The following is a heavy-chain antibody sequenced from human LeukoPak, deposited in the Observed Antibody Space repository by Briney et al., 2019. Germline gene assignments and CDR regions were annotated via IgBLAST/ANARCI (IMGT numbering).Heavy chain of an antibody. D-gene: IGHD6-6*01. V-gene: IGHV3-21*01. CDR2: ISSVSSYI. CDR3: ARWPRAARPGLSAWFDP. J-gene: IGHJ5*02. CDR1: GFTFSSYS. Sequence: GGSLRLSCAASGFTFSSYSMNWVRQAPGKGLEWVSSISSVSSYIYYADSVKGRFTISRDNAKNSLYLQMNSLRAEDTAVYYCARWPRAARPGLSAWFDPWGQGTLVTVSS.